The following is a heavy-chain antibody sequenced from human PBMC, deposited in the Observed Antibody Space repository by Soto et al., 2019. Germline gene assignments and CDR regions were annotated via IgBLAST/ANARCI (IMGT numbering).Heavy chain of an antibody. J-gene: IGHJ6*02. CDR1: GGSISSSSYY. CDR2: IYYSGST. D-gene: IGHD2-15*01. Sequence: PSETLSLTLTVSGGSISSSSYYWGWIRQPPGKGLEWIGSIYYSGSTYYNPSLKSRVTISVDTSKNQFSLKLSSVTAADTAVYYCARSEGYAIGHYYYYGMDVWGQGTTVT. CDR3: ARSEGYAIGHYYYYGMDV. V-gene: IGHV4-39*01.